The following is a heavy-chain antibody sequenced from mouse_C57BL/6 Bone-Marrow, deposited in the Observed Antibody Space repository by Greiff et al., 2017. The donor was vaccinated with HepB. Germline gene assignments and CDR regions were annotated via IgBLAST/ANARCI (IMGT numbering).Heavy chain of an antibody. Sequence: EVKLVESGGDLVKPGGSLKLSCAASGFTFSSYGMSWVRQTPDKRLEWVATISSGGSYTYYPDSVKGRFTISRVNAKNTLYLQMSSLKSEDTAMYYCARPIYYGSSYRFAYWGQGTLVTVSA. D-gene: IGHD1-1*01. J-gene: IGHJ3*01. CDR2: ISSGGSYT. CDR3: ARPIYYGSSYRFAY. V-gene: IGHV5-6*01. CDR1: GFTFSSYG.